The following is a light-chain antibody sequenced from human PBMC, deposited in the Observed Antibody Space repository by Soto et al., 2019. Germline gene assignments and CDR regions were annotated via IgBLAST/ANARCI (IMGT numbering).Light chain of an antibody. Sequence: EIVLTQSPGTLSLSPGERATLSCRASQSLGSRKLAWYQQKPGQPPRLLIHAASTRVTGIPDRFSGSGSGTDFTLTISRLEPEDFAVYFCELFGGAPLSFGPETNVDIQ. CDR2: AAS. J-gene: IGKJ3*01. V-gene: IGKV3-20*01. CDR1: QSLGSRK. CDR3: ELFGGAPLS.